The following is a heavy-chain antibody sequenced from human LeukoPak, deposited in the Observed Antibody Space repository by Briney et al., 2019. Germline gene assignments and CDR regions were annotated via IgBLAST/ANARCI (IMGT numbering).Heavy chain of an antibody. Sequence: SVKVSCKASGGTFSSYAISWVRQAPGQGLEWMGGIIPIFGTANYAQKFQGRVTITADKSTSTAYMELSSLRSEDTAEYYCARLSEWGSGSFFDPWGQGTLVTVSS. J-gene: IGHJ5*02. CDR3: ARLSEWGSGSFFDP. V-gene: IGHV1-69*06. CDR2: IIPIFGTA. CDR1: GGTFSSYA. D-gene: IGHD3-10*01.